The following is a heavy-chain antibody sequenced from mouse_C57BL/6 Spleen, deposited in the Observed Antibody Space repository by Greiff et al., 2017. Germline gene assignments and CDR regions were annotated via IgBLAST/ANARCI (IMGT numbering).Heavy chain of an antibody. Sequence: QVQLQQPGAELVKPGASVKLSCKASGYTFTSYWMHWVKQRPGQGLEWIGMIHPNSGSTNYNEKFKSKATLTVDKSSSTAYMQLGSLTSEDSAVYYCARWLLLYYFDYWGQGTTLTVSS. D-gene: IGHD2-3*01. CDR3: ARWLLLYYFDY. V-gene: IGHV1-64*01. CDR1: GYTFTSYW. CDR2: IHPNSGST. J-gene: IGHJ2*01.